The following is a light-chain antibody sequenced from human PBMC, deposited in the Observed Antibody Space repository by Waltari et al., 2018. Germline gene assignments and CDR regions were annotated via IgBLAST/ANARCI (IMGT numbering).Light chain of an antibody. Sequence: QLVLTQSPSASASLGASVKLTCTLTSGHIKYAIAWYQQKPEKGPRFLMTVNSDGSHIKGDRIPDRFSGSRSGTERYLTISSLQSEDEADYYCQTWSTGVNWLFGGGTKLTVL. CDR3: QTWSTGVNWL. CDR1: SGHIKYA. V-gene: IGLV4-69*01. J-gene: IGLJ3*02. CDR2: VNSDGSH.